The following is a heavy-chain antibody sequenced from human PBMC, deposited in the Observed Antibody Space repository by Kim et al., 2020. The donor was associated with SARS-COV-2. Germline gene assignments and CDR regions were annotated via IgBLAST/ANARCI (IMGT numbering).Heavy chain of an antibody. CDR1: GYTFTSYA. Sequence: ASVKVSCKASGYTFTSYAMNWVRQAPGQGLEWMGWINTNTGNPTYAQGFTGRFVFSLDTSVSTAYLQISSLKAEDTAVYYCVRDLYSGSYLPAEGDYWGQGTLVTVSS. D-gene: IGHD1-26*01. V-gene: IGHV7-4-1*02. CDR2: INTNTGNP. J-gene: IGHJ4*02. CDR3: VRDLYSGSYLPAEGDY.